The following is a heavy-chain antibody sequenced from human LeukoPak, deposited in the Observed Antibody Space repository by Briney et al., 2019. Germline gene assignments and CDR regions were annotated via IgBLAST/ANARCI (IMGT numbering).Heavy chain of an antibody. CDR2: IYHSGST. J-gene: IGHJ5*02. CDR1: GGSISSGGYS. D-gene: IGHD3-22*01. V-gene: IGHV4-30-2*01. CDR3: ARDLDYDSSGYP. Sequence: SETLSLTCAVSGGSISSGGYSWSWIRQPPGKGLEWIGYIYHSGSTYYNPSLKSRVTISVDRSKNQFSLKLSSVTAADTAVYYCARDLDYDSSGYPWGQGTLVTVSS.